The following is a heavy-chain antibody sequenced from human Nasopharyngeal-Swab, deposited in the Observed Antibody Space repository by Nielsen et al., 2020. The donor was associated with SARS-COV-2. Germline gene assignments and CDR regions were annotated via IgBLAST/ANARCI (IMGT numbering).Heavy chain of an antibody. J-gene: IGHJ4*02. Sequence: RQAPGKGLEWIAYIYYSGSTNYNPSLKTRVTISVDTSKNQFSLKLSSVTAADTAVYFCARGDGGSSSYGGPYFDYWGQGTLVTVSS. CDR2: IYYSGST. D-gene: IGHD6-13*01. V-gene: IGHV4-59*01. CDR3: ARGDGGSSSYGGPYFDY.